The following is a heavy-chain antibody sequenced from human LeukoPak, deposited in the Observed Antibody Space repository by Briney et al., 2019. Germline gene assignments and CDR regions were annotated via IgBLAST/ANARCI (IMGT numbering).Heavy chain of an antibody. CDR1: GFTFSSYS. CDR2: ISSGSSSI. D-gene: IGHD6-19*01. V-gene: IGHV3-21*01. J-gene: IGHJ4*02. CDR3: AREAYSSGWYEY. Sequence: GGSLRLSCAASGFTFSSYSMSWVRQAPGKGLDWVSSISSGSSSISSADSVKGRFTISRDNAKNSLYLQMNSLRAEDTAVYYCAREAYSSGWYEYWGQGTLVTVSS.